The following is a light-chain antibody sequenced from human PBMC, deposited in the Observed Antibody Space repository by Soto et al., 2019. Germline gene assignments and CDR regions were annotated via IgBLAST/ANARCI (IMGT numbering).Light chain of an antibody. CDR3: SSYTSSSPDV. J-gene: IGLJ1*01. Sequence: QSALTQPASVSGSPGQSITISCTGTSSDVGGYNYVSWYQQHPGKAPKLMIYEVSNRPSGVSNRFSGSKSGNTASLTISGRQAEDEADYYCSSYTSSSPDVFGTGTKLTVL. CDR2: EVS. CDR1: SSDVGGYNY. V-gene: IGLV2-14*01.